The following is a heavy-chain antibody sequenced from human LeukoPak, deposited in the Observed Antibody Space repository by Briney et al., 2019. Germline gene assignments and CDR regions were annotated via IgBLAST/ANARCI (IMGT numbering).Heavy chain of an antibody. D-gene: IGHD3-10*01. CDR1: GGSFSGYY. CDR2: INHSGST. Sequence: SETLSLTCAVYGGSFSGYYWSWIRQPPGKGLEWIGEINHSGSTNYNPSLKSRVTISVDTSKNQFSLKLSSVTAADTAVYYCARPGWGSGSYFAGYYYYMDVWGKGTTVTISS. J-gene: IGHJ6*03. V-gene: IGHV4-34*01. CDR3: ARPGWGSGSYFAGYYYYMDV.